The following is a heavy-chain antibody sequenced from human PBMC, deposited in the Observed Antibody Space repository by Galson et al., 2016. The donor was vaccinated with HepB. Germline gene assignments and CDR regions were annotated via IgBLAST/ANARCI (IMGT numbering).Heavy chain of an antibody. J-gene: IGHJ4*02. V-gene: IGHV5-51*01. Sequence: QSGAEVKKPGESLKISCQGSGYKFAKYWIGWVRQMPGQGLEWMGLIWPDDSDTRYSPSFKGQVTISADKSINTAYLQWSSLKTSDTAMFYCVGLNSRDYTARWADWGQGTLVLVSS. CDR3: VGLNSRDYTARWAD. CDR2: IWPDDSDT. CDR1: GYKFAKYW. D-gene: IGHD3-3*01.